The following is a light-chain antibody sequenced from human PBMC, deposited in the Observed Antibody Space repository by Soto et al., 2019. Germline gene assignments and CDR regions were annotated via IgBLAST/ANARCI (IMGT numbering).Light chain of an antibody. CDR3: SSYISSSTLV. CDR1: SSDVGAHNY. Sequence: QSVLTQPASVSGPPGQSITISCTGTSSDVGAHNYVSWYQQHPGKAPKLMIYEVSNRPSGVSNRFSGSKSGNTASLTISGLQAEDEADYYCSSYISSSTLVFGTGTKVTVL. CDR2: EVS. J-gene: IGLJ1*01. V-gene: IGLV2-14*01.